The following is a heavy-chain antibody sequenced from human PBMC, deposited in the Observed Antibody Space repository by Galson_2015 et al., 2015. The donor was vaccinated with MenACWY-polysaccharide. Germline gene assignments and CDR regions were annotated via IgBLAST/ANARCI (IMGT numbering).Heavy chain of an antibody. Sequence: SLRLSCAASGFTFSNYWMHWVRQAPGEGLVWVSRIKSDGSTTDNADSVKGRFTISRDNAKNTLYLEMNSLRAEDTAVYYCANSISGVKLDYWGQGTLVTVSS. CDR1: GFTFSNYW. V-gene: IGHV3-74*01. CDR3: ANSISGVKLDY. D-gene: IGHD4-23*01. J-gene: IGHJ4*02. CDR2: IKSDGSTT.